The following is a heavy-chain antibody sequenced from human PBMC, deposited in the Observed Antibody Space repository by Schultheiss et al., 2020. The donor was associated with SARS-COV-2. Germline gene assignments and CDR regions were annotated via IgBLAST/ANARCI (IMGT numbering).Heavy chain of an antibody. CDR1: GGSISTYY. Sequence: SQTLSLTCTVSGGSISTYYWSWIRQPPGKGLEWIGYIHYTGSTNYNPSLQSRVTISVDTSKNQFSLKLSSVTAADTAVYYCARGRYDYVWGSYRNNWFDPWGQGTLVTVSS. CDR3: ARGRYDYVWGSYRNNWFDP. D-gene: IGHD3-16*02. V-gene: IGHV4-59*08. CDR2: IHYTGST. J-gene: IGHJ5*02.